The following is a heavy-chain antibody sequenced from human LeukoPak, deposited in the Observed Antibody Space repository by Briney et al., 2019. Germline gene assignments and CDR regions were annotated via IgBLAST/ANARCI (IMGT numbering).Heavy chain of an antibody. Sequence: GGSLRLSCAASGFTFSDYYMSWIRQAPGKGLEWVSYISSSGSTIYYADSVKGRFTISRDNAKNSLYLQMNSLRAEDTAVYYCAKSNVVATTGYFDYWGQGTLVTVSS. CDR3: AKSNVVATTGYFDY. J-gene: IGHJ4*02. CDR2: ISSSGSTI. CDR1: GFTFSDYY. D-gene: IGHD2-15*01. V-gene: IGHV3-11*01.